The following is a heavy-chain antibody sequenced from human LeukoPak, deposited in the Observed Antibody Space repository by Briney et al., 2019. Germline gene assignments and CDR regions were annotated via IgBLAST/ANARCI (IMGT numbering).Heavy chain of an antibody. Sequence: PSETLSLTCAVYGGSFSGYYWSWIRQPPGKGLEWIGEINHSGSTYYNPSLKSRVTISVDTSKNQFSLKLSSVTAADTAVYYCARDQRNYYDSSFNWFDPWGQGTLVTVSS. J-gene: IGHJ5*02. V-gene: IGHV4-34*01. CDR1: GGSFSGYY. D-gene: IGHD3-22*01. CDR3: ARDQRNYYDSSFNWFDP. CDR2: INHSGST.